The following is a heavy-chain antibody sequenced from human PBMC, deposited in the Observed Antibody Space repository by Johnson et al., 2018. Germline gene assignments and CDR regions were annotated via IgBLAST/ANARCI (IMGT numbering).Heavy chain of an antibody. CDR3: ARGRSGSYGKDYYFMDV. Sequence: VQLVESGAEVKKPGASVKVSCKASGGTFSSYAISWVRQAPGQGLEWMGGIIPIFGTANYAQKFPGRVTITADESTSTAYMELNSLRAEDTAVYYCARGRSGSYGKDYYFMDVWGKGTTVTVSS. V-gene: IGHV1-69*01. J-gene: IGHJ6*03. CDR2: IIPIFGTA. CDR1: GGTFSSYA. D-gene: IGHD1-26*01.